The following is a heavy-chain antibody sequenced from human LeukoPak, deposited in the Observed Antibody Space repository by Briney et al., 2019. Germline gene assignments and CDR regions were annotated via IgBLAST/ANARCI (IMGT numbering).Heavy chain of an antibody. CDR1: GFTFTSYA. Sequence: PGRSLRLSCAASGFTFTSYAMHWVRQAPGKGLEWVAVISYDGSNKYYVESMKGRFTISRDNSKNTLYLQMNSLRTEDTAVYYCARGLSGNYYYYYAMDVWGQGTTVTVSS. CDR3: ARGLSGNYYYYYAMDV. J-gene: IGHJ6*02. D-gene: IGHD6-19*01. CDR2: ISYDGSNK. V-gene: IGHV3-30-3*01.